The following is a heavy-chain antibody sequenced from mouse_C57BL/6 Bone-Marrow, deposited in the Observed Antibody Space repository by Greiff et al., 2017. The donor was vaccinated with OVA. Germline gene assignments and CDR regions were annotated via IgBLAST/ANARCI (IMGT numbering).Heavy chain of an antibody. CDR2: IDPSDSYT. CDR3: AREGAYYGNYGWYFDV. J-gene: IGHJ1*03. CDR1: GYTFTSYW. D-gene: IGHD2-10*01. Sequence: QVQLQQSGAELVMPGASVKLSCKASGYTFTSYWMHWVKQRPGQGLEWIGEIDPSDSYTNYNQKFKGKSTLTVDKSSSTAYMQLSSLTSEDSAVYYCAREGAYYGNYGWYFDVWGTGTTVTVSS. V-gene: IGHV1-69*01.